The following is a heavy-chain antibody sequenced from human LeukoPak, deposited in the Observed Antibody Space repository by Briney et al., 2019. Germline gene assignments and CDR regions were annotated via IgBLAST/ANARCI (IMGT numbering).Heavy chain of an antibody. CDR1: GESFSGHS. CDR3: ARPSQFQLVHSATDYYYYGLDV. J-gene: IGHJ6*02. D-gene: IGHD6-13*01. V-gene: IGHV4-34*01. Sequence: SETLSLTCAVYGESFSGHSCSWICQPPGKGLEWIGEINHSGTSNINPSLKSRVTMSVDTSRNQFSLRLTSVTAADTAEYYCARPSQFQLVHSATDYYYYGLDVWGQGTTVTVSS. CDR2: INHSGTS.